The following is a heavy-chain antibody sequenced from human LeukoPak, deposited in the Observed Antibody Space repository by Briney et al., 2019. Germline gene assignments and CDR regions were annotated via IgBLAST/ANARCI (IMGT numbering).Heavy chain of an antibody. V-gene: IGHV1-58*02. CDR1: GFTFTSSA. Sequence: ATVKVSCKASGFTFTSSAMQWVRQARGQRLEWIGWIVVGSGNTNYAQKFQERVTITRDMSTSTAYMELSSLRSEDTAVYYCAARYYYDSSGYTYWGQGTLVTVSS. CDR3: AARYYYDSSGYTY. D-gene: IGHD3-22*01. J-gene: IGHJ4*02. CDR2: IVVGSGNT.